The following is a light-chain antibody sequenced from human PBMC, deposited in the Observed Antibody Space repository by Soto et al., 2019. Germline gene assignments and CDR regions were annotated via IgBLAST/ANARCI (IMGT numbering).Light chain of an antibody. J-gene: IGLJ1*01. CDR2: DVS. CDR3: SLYTSSSTLYV. V-gene: IGLV2-14*01. Sequence: QSALTQPASVSGSPGQSITISCTGTSSDVGGYNYVYWYQQHPGKAPKLMIYDVSNRPSGVSNRFSGSKSGNTASLTISGLQAEYEADYYCSLYTSSSTLYVFGTGTKLTVL. CDR1: SSDVGGYNY.